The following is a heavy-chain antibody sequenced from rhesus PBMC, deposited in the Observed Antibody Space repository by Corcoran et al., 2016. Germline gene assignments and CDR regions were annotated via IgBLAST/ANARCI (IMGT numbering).Heavy chain of an antibody. CDR3: TRERYGGTWNFGY. CDR1: GYIFTDYY. D-gene: IGHD1-38*01. CDR2: INPKTGGT. V-gene: IGHV1-138*01. J-gene: IGHJ4*01. Sequence: QVQLVQSGTEVKKPGSSVKVSCKASGYIFTDYYMHWVRQAPGQGLEWVREINPKTGGTNYALKFQGRVIVTRDTSTSAAYMELASLTSEDTAIYYCTRERYGGTWNFGYWGQGVLVTVSS.